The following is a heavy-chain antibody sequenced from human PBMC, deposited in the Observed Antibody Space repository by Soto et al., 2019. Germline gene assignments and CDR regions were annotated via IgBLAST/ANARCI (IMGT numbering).Heavy chain of an antibody. CDR3: AKTLYGGCDY. V-gene: IGHV3-23*01. CDR1: GFTVSTYA. CDR2: IGGNGGTT. J-gene: IGHJ4*02. D-gene: IGHD5-12*01. Sequence: EVQLLDSGGGLVQPGGSLRLSCVASGFTVSTYAMSWVRQAPGKGLEWVSGIGGNGGTTRYADSVKGRFTISRDNSKNTVYLQMNSLRVEDTAVYYCAKTLYGGCDYWGRGTLVTVSS.